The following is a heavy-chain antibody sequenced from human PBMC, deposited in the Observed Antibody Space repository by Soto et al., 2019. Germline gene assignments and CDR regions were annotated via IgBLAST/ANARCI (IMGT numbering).Heavy chain of an antibody. CDR3: ARGIRTTQKLHGGAPDKYYFDS. CDR1: GGSFSGYY. V-gene: IGHV4-34*01. J-gene: IGHJ4*02. CDR2: VNHSGST. D-gene: IGHD1-1*01. Sequence: PSETLSLTCAVYGGSFSGYYWTWIRQPPGKGLEWIGEVNHSGSTKYNSSLGSRVTISADSSKNQFSLKLWSVTAADTAVYFCARGIRTTQKLHGGAPDKYYFDSRGKGTPATVSS.